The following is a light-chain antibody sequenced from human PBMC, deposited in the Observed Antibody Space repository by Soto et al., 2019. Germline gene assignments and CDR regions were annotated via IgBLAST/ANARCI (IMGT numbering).Light chain of an antibody. V-gene: IGKV3-20*01. J-gene: IGKJ1*01. Sequence: EIVFTQSPGTLSLSPGERATLSCRASQSVSSSYLAWYQQKPGQAPRLIIYGASSRDTGIPDRFSGSGAGTEFTLTISRLEPEDFAVDYCQQYGSSTQTFGQGTKVDIK. CDR1: QSVSSSY. CDR3: QQYGSSTQT. CDR2: GAS.